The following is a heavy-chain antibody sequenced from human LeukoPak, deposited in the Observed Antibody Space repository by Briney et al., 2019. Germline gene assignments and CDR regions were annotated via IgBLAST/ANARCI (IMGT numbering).Heavy chain of an antibody. V-gene: IGHV4-39*01. CDR1: GGSISSGGYY. D-gene: IGHD5-18*01. Sequence: SETLSLTCTVSGGSISSGGYYWSWIRQHPGKGLEWIGSIYYSGSTYYNPSLKSRVTISVDTSKNQFSLKLSSVTAADTAVYYCEATAMVNYFDYWGQGTLVTVSS. CDR2: IYYSGST. J-gene: IGHJ4*02. CDR3: EATAMVNYFDY.